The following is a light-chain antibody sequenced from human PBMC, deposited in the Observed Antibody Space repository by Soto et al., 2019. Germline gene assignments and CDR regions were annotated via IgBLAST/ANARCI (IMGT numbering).Light chain of an antibody. CDR1: QSVSSK. J-gene: IGKJ1*01. CDR3: QQYNDWAPWT. CDR2: GAS. V-gene: IGKV3-15*01. Sequence: EIVLTQSPATLSVSPGERVILSCRASQSVSSKLAWYQHKPGQGPRLLIYGASTRATGIPARFSGSGSGTEFTLGISSLRSEDFAVYYCQQYNDWAPWTFGQGTKVEIK.